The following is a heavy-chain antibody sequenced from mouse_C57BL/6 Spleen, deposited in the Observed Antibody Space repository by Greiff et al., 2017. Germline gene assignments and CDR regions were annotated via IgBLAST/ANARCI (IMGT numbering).Heavy chain of an antibody. CDR3: ASDYCYDVGFAY. CDR1: GFPLSSYG. D-gene: IGHD2-12*01. J-gene: IGHJ3*01. CDR2: IRSGGSYT. V-gene: IGHV5-6*01. Sequence: EVQLVESGGDLVKPGGSLKLSCAASGFPLSSYGLSWVRRTPDKRLAWVATIRSGGSYTYYPDSVKGRFTISRDNAKKTLYLQMSSLKSEDTAMYYCASDYCYDVGFAYWGQGTLVTVSA.